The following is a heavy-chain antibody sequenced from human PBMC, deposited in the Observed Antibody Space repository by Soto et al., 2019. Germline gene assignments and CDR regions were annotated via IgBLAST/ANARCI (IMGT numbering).Heavy chain of an antibody. Sequence: SLRLSCAASGFTFSSYAMHWVRQAPGKGLEWVAVISYDGSNKYYADSVKGRFTISRDNSKNTLYLQMNSLRAEDTAVYYCATHYGSGSYYNPNWFDPWGQGTLVTVSS. CDR2: ISYDGSNK. CDR3: ATHYGSGSYYNPNWFDP. CDR1: GFTFSSYA. D-gene: IGHD3-10*01. J-gene: IGHJ5*02. V-gene: IGHV3-30-3*01.